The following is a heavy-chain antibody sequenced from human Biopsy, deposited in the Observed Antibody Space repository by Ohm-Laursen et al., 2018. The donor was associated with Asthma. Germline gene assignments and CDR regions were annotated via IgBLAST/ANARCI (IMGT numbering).Heavy chain of an antibody. V-gene: IGHV4-30-2*01. CDR3: ARDYGDYVWRAFDI. CDR2: ISPSGNT. J-gene: IGHJ3*02. D-gene: IGHD4-17*01. CDR1: GGSISSGDYS. Sequence: TLSLTCAVSGGSISSGDYSWNWIRQPPGKGLEWIGFISPSGNTYYSPSLKSRLTISVDRSKNQFSLRLSSVTAADTAMYYCARDYGDYVWRAFDIWGQGTMVTVSS.